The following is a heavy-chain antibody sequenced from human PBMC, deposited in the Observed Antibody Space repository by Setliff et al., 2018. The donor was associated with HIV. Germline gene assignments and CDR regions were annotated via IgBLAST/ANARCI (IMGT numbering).Heavy chain of an antibody. CDR3: ARHGQYGSGSYYNRPFDY. D-gene: IGHD3-10*01. CDR1: GYSFTNYW. CDR2: IYPGDSDT. V-gene: IGHV5-51*01. Sequence: PGESLKISCKGSGYSFTNYWIAWLRQMPGKGLECMGIIYPGDSDTRYSPSFQGQVTISADKSINTAYLQWSSLKASDTAMYYRARHGQYGSGSYYNRPFDYWGQGTLVTVSS. J-gene: IGHJ4*02.